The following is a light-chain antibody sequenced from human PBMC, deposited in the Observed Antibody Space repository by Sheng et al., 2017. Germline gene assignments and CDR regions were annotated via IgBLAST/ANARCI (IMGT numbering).Light chain of an antibody. CDR3: AAWDDSLNGSYV. CDR1: SSNIGSNY. Sequence: QSVLTQSPSASGTPGQRVTISCSGSSSNIGSNYVYWYQQLPGTAPKLLLYSDNQRPSGVPDRFSGSQSGTSASLAISGLRSEDEADYYCAAWDDSLNGSYVFGTGTKVTVL. V-gene: IGLV1-47*02. CDR2: SDN. J-gene: IGLJ1*01.